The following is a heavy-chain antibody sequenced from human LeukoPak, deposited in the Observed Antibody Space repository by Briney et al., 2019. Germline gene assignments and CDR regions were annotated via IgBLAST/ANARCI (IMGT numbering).Heavy chain of an antibody. CDR2: IYNGVNT. CDR3: ARSRAFNSGAFDP. J-gene: IGHJ5*02. Sequence: SETLSLTCTVSGTSFSSSSYWSWIRQPPGKGVEWIPHIYNGVNTNYNPSLKSRVTISVDTSKNQFSLRLNSVTAADTAVYYCARSRAFNSGAFDPWGQGTLVTVSS. CDR1: GTSFSSSSY. V-gene: IGHV4-61*01. D-gene: IGHD1-26*01.